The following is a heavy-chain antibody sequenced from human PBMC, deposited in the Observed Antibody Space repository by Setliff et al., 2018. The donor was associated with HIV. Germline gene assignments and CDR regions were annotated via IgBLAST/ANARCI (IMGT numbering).Heavy chain of an antibody. V-gene: IGHV4-31*03. CDR2: IYYSGTT. Sequence: PSETLSLTCTVSGGSINSGNNYWSWIRQHPGKGLEWIGFIYYSGTTYYNPSLKSRVTISVDTSKNQFSLKLNSVTAADTAVYYCARYDMPSSDSSGYYYHMDVWGRGTTVTVSS. CDR1: GGSINSGNNY. D-gene: IGHD3-22*01. CDR3: ARYDMPSSDSSGYYYHMDV. J-gene: IGHJ6*03.